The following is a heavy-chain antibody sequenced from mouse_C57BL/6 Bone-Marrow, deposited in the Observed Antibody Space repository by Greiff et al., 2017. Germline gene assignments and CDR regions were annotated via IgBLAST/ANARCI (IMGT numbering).Heavy chain of an antibody. CDR1: GFTFSDYY. CDR2: INYDGSST. D-gene: IGHD2-1*01. V-gene: IGHV5-16*01. CDR3: AREGGNYGFDY. J-gene: IGHJ2*01. Sequence: VMLVESEGGLVQPGSSMKLSCTASGFTFSDYYMAWVRQVPEKGLEWVANINYDGSSTYYLDSLKSRFIISRDNAKNILYLQMSSLKSEDTATYYCAREGGNYGFDYWGQGTTLTVSS.